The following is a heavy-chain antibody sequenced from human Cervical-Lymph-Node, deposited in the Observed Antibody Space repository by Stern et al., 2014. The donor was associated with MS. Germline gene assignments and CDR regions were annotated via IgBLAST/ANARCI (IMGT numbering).Heavy chain of an antibody. CDR2: ISYRGST. Sequence: QLQLQESGPRLVKPSETLSLTCTVSGGSIDSYYWTWIRQPPGKGLEWIGHISYRGSTNYNPSLKSRVTISVDTSKSQFSLRLSSVTAADTAVYFCARERSAPEGSESYYHYGLDVWGQGTTVTVSS. V-gene: IGHV4-59*01. CDR3: ARERSAPEGSESYYHYGLDV. J-gene: IGHJ6*02. CDR1: GGSIDSYY.